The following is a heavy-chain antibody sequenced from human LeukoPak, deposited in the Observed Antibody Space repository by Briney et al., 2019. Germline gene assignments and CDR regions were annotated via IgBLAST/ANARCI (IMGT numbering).Heavy chain of an antibody. Sequence: SVKVSCKASGYTFTDYYMHWVRQAPGQGLEWMGWIFPKFGTSNYAQRFQGRVTITADESTNTAYMEMRSLRSDDTAVYYCARGSSGSHTFDFWGQGSLVTVSS. D-gene: IGHD1-26*01. CDR1: GYTFTDYY. CDR2: IFPKFGTS. CDR3: ARGSSGSHTFDF. J-gene: IGHJ4*02. V-gene: IGHV1-69*13.